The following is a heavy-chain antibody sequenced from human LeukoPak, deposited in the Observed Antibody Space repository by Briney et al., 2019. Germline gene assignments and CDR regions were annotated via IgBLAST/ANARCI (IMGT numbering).Heavy chain of an antibody. D-gene: IGHD6-13*01. CDR1: GFTFSDYG. CDR2: ISYDGRNE. CDR3: ARANTTPPNQRDKYSSSWFYYYYGMDV. V-gene: IGHV3-30*03. J-gene: IGHJ6*02. Sequence: AGGSLRLSCVASGFTFSDYGMLWVRQPPGKGLEWVAVISYDGRNEHYADSVKGRFTISRDNAKNSLYLQMNSLRAEDTAVYYCARANTTPPNQRDKYSSSWFYYYYGMDVWGQGTTVTVSS.